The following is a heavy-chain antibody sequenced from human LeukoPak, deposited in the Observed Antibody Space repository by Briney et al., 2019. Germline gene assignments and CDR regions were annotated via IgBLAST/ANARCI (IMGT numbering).Heavy chain of an antibody. CDR2: IYPTDSDA. J-gene: IGHJ4*02. V-gene: IGHV5-51*01. D-gene: IGHD6-13*01. Sequence: GESLKISCKGFGYTFTTYWIGWVRQMPGKGLEWMGIIYPTDSDARYSPSFQGQVTISADKSISTAYLQWSSLKASDTAMYYCARAPPWQLATVDYWGQGTLVTVSS. CDR1: GYTFTTYW. CDR3: ARAPPWQLATVDY.